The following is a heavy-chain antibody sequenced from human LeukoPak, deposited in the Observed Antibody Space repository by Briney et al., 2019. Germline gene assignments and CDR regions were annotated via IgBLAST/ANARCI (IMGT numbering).Heavy chain of an antibody. V-gene: IGHV3-23*01. Sequence: GGSLRLSCAASGFTFSSYAMSWVRQAPGKGLEWVSAISGSGGSTNYADSVKGRFTISRDNSKNTLYLQMNSLRAEDTAVYYCALLYSSGWYYFDYWGQGTLVTVSS. CDR1: GFTFSSYA. CDR2: ISGSGGST. D-gene: IGHD6-19*01. CDR3: ALLYSSGWYYFDY. J-gene: IGHJ4*02.